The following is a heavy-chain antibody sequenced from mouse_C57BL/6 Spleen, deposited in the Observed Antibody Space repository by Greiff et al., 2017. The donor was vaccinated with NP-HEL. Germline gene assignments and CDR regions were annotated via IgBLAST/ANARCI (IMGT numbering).Heavy chain of an antibody. CDR3: ARDSSGSPFAY. J-gene: IGHJ3*01. CDR1: GYSITSGYY. CDR2: ISYDGSN. D-gene: IGHD3-2*02. Sequence: EVQLVESGPGLVKPSQSLSLTCSVTGYSITSGYYWNWIRQFPGNKLEWMGYISYDGSNNYNPSLKNRISITRDTSKNQFFLKLNSVTTEDTATYYCARDSSGSPFAYWGQGTLVTVSA. V-gene: IGHV3-6*01.